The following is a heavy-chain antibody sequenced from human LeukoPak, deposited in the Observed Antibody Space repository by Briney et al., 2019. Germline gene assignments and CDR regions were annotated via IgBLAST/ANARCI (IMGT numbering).Heavy chain of an antibody. V-gene: IGHV4-59*01. D-gene: IGHD2-2*01. CDR1: GGSISSYY. CDR3: ARKVVPAAIGGYYYYMDV. CDR2: IYYSGST. Sequence: SETLSLTCTVSGGSISSYYWSWIRQPPGKGLEWIGYIYYSGSTNYNPSLKSRVTISVDTSKNQFSLKLSSVTAADTAVYYCARKVVPAAIGGYYYYMDVWGEGTTVTVSS. J-gene: IGHJ6*03.